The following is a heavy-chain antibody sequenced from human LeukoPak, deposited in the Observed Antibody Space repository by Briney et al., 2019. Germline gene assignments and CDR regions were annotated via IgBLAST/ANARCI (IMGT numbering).Heavy chain of an antibody. J-gene: IGHJ4*02. Sequence: SETPSLTCAVSGGSISSGGYSWSWIRQPPGKGLEWIGYIYHSGSTYYNPSLKSRVTISVDRSKNQFSLKLSSVTAADTAVYYCARAYYYDSSGYYYVRRTPSYYFDYWGQGTLVTVSS. CDR1: GGSISSGGYS. D-gene: IGHD3-22*01. V-gene: IGHV4-30-2*01. CDR3: ARAYYYDSSGYYYVRRTPSYYFDY. CDR2: IYHSGST.